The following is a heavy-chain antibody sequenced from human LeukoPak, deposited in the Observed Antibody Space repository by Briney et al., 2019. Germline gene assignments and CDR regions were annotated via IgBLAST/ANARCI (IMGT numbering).Heavy chain of an antibody. CDR3: AKDRVGVSWDDAFDM. D-gene: IGHD1-26*01. CDR2: ITGSGGTT. J-gene: IGHJ3*02. CDR1: GFTFSSDG. Sequence: GGSLRLVCAASGFTFSSDGMRWVRQAPGKGPGWVAVITGSGGTTYYADSVKGRFTNSRDHSKNTLYLQTRSLKAQATAVYHGAKDRVGVSWDDAFDMWGQGAMVTVSS. V-gene: IGHV3-23*01.